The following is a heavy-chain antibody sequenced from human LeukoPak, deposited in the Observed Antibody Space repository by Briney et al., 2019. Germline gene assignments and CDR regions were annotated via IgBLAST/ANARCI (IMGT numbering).Heavy chain of an antibody. J-gene: IGHJ4*02. CDR1: GFTFSSYS. CDR3: ARGSVTQGY. D-gene: IGHD1-14*01. V-gene: IGHV3-48*01. Sequence: GESLKISCAASGFTFSSYSMNWVRQAPGKGLEWVSYISSSSSTIYYADSVKGRFTISRDNAKNSLYLQMNSLRAEGTAVYYCARGSVTQGYWGQGTLVTVSS. CDR2: ISSSSSTI.